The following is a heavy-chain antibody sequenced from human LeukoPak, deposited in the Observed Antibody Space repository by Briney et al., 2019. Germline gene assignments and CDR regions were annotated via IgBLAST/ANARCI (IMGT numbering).Heavy chain of an antibody. D-gene: IGHD1-1*01. V-gene: IGHV3-23*01. CDR2: IRSNGDTT. J-gene: IGHJ4*02. CDR3: AKGQELDDGVFDS. CDR1: GFTFSSLA. Sequence: GSLRLSCTASGFTFSSLAMTWVRQAPGKGLEWVSTIRSNGDTTYNADSVKGRFTISRDNSKNTLYLELNSLRVEDTATFYCAKGQELDDGVFDSWGQGTMVTVSS.